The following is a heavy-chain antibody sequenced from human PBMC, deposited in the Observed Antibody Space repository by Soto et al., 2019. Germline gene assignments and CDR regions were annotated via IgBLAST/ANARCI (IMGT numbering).Heavy chain of an antibody. CDR1: GFTFSSYS. CDR2: ISSSSSYI. D-gene: IGHD3-22*01. Sequence: EVQLVESGGGLVKPGGSLRLSCAASGFTFSSYSMNWVRQAPGKGLEWVSSISSSSSYIYYADSVKGRFTISRDNAKNSLYLQMNSLRAEDTAVYYCARDLYDSSGYYFRVARDYYYYGMDVWGQGTTVTVSS. CDR3: ARDLYDSSGYYFRVARDYYYYGMDV. V-gene: IGHV3-21*01. J-gene: IGHJ6*02.